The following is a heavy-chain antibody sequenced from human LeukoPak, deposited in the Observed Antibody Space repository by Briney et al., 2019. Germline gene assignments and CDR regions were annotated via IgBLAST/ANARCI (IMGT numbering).Heavy chain of an antibody. CDR1: GGSFSGYY. V-gene: IGHV3-23*01. CDR3: AKIENQRGFDY. D-gene: IGHD1-14*01. Sequence: ETLSLTCAVYGGSFSGYYWSWVRQAPGKGLEWVSAISGSGGSTYYADSVKGRFTISRDNSKNTLYLQMNSLRAEDTAVYYCAKIENQRGFDYWGQGTLVTVSS. CDR2: ISGSGGST. J-gene: IGHJ4*02.